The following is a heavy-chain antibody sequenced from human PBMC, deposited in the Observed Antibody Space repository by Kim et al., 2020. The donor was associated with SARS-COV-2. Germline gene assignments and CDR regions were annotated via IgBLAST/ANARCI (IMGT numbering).Heavy chain of an antibody. Sequence: ASVKVSCKASGYTFTGYYMHWVRQAPGQGLEWMGWINPNSGGTNYAQKFQGRVTMTRDTSISTAYMELSRLRSDDTAVYYCARNVRPDFWSGYYRPNWFDPWGQGTLVTVSS. D-gene: IGHD3-3*01. CDR2: INPNSGGT. J-gene: IGHJ5*02. CDR3: ARNVRPDFWSGYYRPNWFDP. CDR1: GYTFTGYY. V-gene: IGHV1-2*02.